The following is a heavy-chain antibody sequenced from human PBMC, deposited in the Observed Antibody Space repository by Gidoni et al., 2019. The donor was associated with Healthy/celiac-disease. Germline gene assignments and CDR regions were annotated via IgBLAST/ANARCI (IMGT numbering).Heavy chain of an antibody. CDR3: ARDQRPQGWFDP. Sequence: QVQLQESGPGLLKPSQTLSLTCTVSGGSISSGGYYWSWIRQHPGKGLEWIGYIYYSGSTYYNPSLKSRVTISVDTSKNQFSLKLSSVTAADTAVYYCARDQRPQGWFDPWGQGTLVTVSS. CDR1: GGSISSGGYY. J-gene: IGHJ5*02. V-gene: IGHV4-31*03. CDR2: IYYSGST.